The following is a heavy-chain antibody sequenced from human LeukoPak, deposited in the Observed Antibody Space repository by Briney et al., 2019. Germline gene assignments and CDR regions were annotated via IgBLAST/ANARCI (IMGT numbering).Heavy chain of an antibody. D-gene: IGHD3-22*01. Sequence: ASVKVSCKSSGYTFTTYDISWVRPPPGQGLEWMGWISAYNGNTNYAQKVQGRVTMTTDTSTSTAYMELRSLRSDDTAVYYCARGRYYYDSSGYPALGYFDYWGQGTLVTVSS. CDR2: ISAYNGNT. J-gene: IGHJ4*02. CDR1: GYTFTTYD. CDR3: ARGRYYYDSSGYPALGYFDY. V-gene: IGHV1-18*01.